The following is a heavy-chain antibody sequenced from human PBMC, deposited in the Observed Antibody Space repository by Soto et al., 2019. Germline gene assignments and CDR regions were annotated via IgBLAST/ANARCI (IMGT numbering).Heavy chain of an antibody. CDR2: IRSKANSYAT. V-gene: IGHV3-73*01. J-gene: IGHJ4*02. D-gene: IGHD2-2*01. CDR1: GFTFSGSA. Sequence: GGSLRLSCAASGFTFSGSAMHWVRQASGKGLEWVGRIRSKANSYATAYAASVKGRFTISRDDSKNTAYLQMNSLKTEDTAVYYCAREPPYPSYCSSTSCYGDYFDYWGQGT. CDR3: AREPPYPSYCSSTSCYGDYFDY.